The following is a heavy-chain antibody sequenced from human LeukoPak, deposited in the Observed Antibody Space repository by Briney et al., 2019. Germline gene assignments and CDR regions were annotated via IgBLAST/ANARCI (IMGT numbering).Heavy chain of an antibody. J-gene: IGHJ4*02. CDR1: GYTFTTYY. D-gene: IGHD4-23*01. CDR3: AREDDYGGHGGFDS. V-gene: IGHV1-46*01. CDR2: INPSGGST. Sequence: ASVKVSCKASGYTFTTYYIHFVRQTPGQGLEWMAMINPSGGSTTYAQKFQDRVTMTRDTSTSTVYMEMSSLRSEDTAVYYCAREDDYGGHGGFDSWGQGTLVTVSS.